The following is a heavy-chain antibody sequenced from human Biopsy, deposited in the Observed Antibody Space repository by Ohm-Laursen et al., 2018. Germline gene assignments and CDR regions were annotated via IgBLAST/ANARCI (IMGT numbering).Heavy chain of an antibody. Sequence: SLRLSCAASKFTVRTNSMSWVRLAPGKGLEWVSVIYAGATTYYPDSVKGRFTISRDNSRNTVYLQMDSLRGEDTAVYFCARGSGSGFYFDQWGQGTTVTVSS. D-gene: IGHD2-15*01. V-gene: IGHV3-66*01. CDR3: ARGSGSGFYFDQ. CDR1: KFTVRTNS. CDR2: IYAGATT. J-gene: IGHJ4*03.